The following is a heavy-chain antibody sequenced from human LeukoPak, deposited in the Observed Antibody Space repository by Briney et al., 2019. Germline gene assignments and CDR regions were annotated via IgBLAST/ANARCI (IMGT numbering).Heavy chain of an antibody. J-gene: IGHJ3*02. D-gene: IGHD1-26*01. CDR3: GKNRYSGSLSPFDI. CDR2: ISGGGGNT. V-gene: IGHV3-23*01. CDR1: KFAFSSYT. Sequence: GGSLRLSCAASKFAFSSYTMSWVRQAPGKGLKWVSAISGGGGNTYYADSVKGRFTISRDNSKNTLYLQMNSLRAEDTAVYYCGKNRYSGSLSPFDIWGQGTMVTVSS.